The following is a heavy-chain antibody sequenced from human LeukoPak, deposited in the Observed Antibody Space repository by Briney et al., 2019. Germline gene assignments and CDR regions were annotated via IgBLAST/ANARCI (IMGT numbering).Heavy chain of an antibody. V-gene: IGHV4-61*01. Sequence: SETLSLTCTVSGGSVSSGSYYWSWIRQPPGKGLEWIGYIYYSGSTNYNPSLKSRVTISVDTSKNQFSLKLSSVTTADTAVYYCARDAPPFDYWGQGTLVTVSS. CDR3: ARDAPPFDY. CDR2: IYYSGST. CDR1: GGSVSSGSYY. J-gene: IGHJ4*02.